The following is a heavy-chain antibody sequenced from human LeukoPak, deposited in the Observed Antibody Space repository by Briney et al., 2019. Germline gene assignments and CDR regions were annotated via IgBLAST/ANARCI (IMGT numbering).Heavy chain of an antibody. D-gene: IGHD4-17*01. CDR1: GFTVSSNY. CDR3: ARVDYGDYGFDY. CDR2: IYSGGST. J-gene: IGHJ4*02. Sequence: GGSPRLSCAASGFTVSSNYMSWVRQAPGKGLEWVSVIYSGGSTYYADSVKGRFTISRDNSKNTLYLQMNSLRAEDTAVYYCARVDYGDYGFDYWGQGTLVTVSS. V-gene: IGHV3-66*01.